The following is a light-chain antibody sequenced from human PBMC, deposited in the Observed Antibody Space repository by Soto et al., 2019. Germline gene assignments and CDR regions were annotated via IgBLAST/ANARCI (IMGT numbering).Light chain of an antibody. Sequence: EIVLTQSPGTLSLSPGERATLSCRASQSIGNSYLAWYLQKPGQAPRLLIYGASIRATGIPERFIGSGSGTDFALTISRLEAEDFAVYYCQQYGSPPRTFGQGTKVDIK. CDR1: QSIGNSY. J-gene: IGKJ1*01. CDR2: GAS. CDR3: QQYGSPPRT. V-gene: IGKV3-20*01.